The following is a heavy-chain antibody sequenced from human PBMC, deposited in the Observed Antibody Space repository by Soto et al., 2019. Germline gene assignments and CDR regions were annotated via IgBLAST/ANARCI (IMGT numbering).Heavy chain of an antibody. J-gene: IGHJ6*02. D-gene: IGHD6-13*01. CDR2: ISGSGDST. CDR3: AKDPPSERMQPDYGMDV. CDR1: GFTFSSYA. Sequence: PGGSLRLSCAASGFTFSSYAMSWVRQAPGKGLEWVSAISGSGDSTYYADSVKGRFAISRDNSKNTLYLQMNSLRAEDTAVYYCAKDPPSERMQPDYGMDVWGHGTTVTVPS. V-gene: IGHV3-23*01.